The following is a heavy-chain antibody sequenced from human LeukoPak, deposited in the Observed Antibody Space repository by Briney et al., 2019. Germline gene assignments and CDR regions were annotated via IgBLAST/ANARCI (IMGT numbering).Heavy chain of an antibody. CDR3: STLTSRGLSDS. V-gene: IGHV3-15*07. CDR2: IKSKTDGETI. CDR1: GFTFTNAW. Sequence: GGSLRLSCAASGFTFTNAWMNWVRQAPGKGLEWVGRIKSKTDGETIDYAAPVKGRFTFSRDDSKNMLYLQMNSLKSEDTAVYYCSTLTSRGLSDSWGQGTLVTVSS. D-gene: IGHD1-20*01. J-gene: IGHJ4*02.